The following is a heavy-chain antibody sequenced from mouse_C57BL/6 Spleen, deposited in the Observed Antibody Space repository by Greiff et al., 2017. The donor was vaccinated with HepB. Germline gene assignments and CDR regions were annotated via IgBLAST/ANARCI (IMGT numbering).Heavy chain of an antibody. CDR2: IYPGDGDT. CDR3: ARESYEDYAMDY. CDR1: GYAFSSSW. D-gene: IGHD2-12*01. Sequence: VKLQESGPELVKPGASVKISCKASGYAFSSSWMNWVKQRPGKGLEWIGRIYPGDGDTNYNGKFKGKATLTADKSSSTAYMQLSSLTSEDSAVYFCARESYEDYAMDYWGQGTSVTVSS. J-gene: IGHJ4*01. V-gene: IGHV1-82*01.